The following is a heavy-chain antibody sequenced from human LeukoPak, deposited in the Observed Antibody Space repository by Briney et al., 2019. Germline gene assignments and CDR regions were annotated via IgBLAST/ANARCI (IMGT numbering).Heavy chain of an antibody. D-gene: IGHD3-22*01. CDR1: GGSISSYY. Sequence: SETLSRTCTVSGGSISSYYWSWIRQPPGKGLEWIGYIYYSGSNNYNPSLKSRVTISVDTSKNQFSLKLSSVTAADTAVYYCARVGGYYYDSSGYYYGPYYYYGMDVWGQGTTVTVSS. CDR3: ARVGGYYYDSSGYYYGPYYYYGMDV. CDR2: IYYSGSN. V-gene: IGHV4-59*01. J-gene: IGHJ6*02.